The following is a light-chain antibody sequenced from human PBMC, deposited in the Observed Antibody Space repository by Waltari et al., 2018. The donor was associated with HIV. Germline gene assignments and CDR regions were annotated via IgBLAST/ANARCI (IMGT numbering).Light chain of an antibody. CDR1: NIERKS. CDR2: YDT. CDR3: QVWDSATDHVL. V-gene: IGLV3-21*04. J-gene: IGLJ2*01. Sequence: SSRLTQPPSVSVAPGETATITCGAINIERKSVHWYQQKAGQAPVVVMSYDTDRPAGIAERFSGVNSGHSATLIISRVRAGDEADYYWQVWDSATDHVLFGGGTRLTVL.